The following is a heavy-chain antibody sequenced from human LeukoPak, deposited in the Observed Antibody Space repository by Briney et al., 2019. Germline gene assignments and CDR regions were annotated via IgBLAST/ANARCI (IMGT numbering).Heavy chain of an antibody. CDR1: GFTFSSYA. CDR2: ISGSGGST. Sequence: GGSLRLSCTASGFTFSSYAIIWVRQAPGKGLEWVSFISGSGGSTYYADSVKGRYTISRDNSKNTLYLQMTSLRAEDAAVYYCAKAITILGVVIGYFDYWGQGTLVTVSS. D-gene: IGHD3-3*01. J-gene: IGHJ4*02. CDR3: AKAITILGVVIGYFDY. V-gene: IGHV3-23*01.